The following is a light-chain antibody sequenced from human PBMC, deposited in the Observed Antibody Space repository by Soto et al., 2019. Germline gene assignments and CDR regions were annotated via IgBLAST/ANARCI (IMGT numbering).Light chain of an antibody. CDR2: EVR. CDR1: NRDVGSYNL. V-gene: IGLV2-14*01. Sequence: QSVLTQPASVSGSPGQSITIACTGTNRDVGSYNLVSWYQQRPGEAPKLIISEVRNRPSGISYRFTGSKSGTSASLAISGLRSEDEADYFCAAWDDNLSGVVFGGGTKLTVL. J-gene: IGLJ2*01. CDR3: AAWDDNLSGVV.